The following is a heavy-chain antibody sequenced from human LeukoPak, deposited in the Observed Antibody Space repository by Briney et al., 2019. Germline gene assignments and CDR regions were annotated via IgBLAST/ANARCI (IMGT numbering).Heavy chain of an antibody. Sequence: GGSLRLSCAASGVTFSTYWMIWVRQAPGKGLEWVSAISGSGGSTYYADSVKGRFTISRNNSKNTLYLQMNSLRAEDTAVYYCAKDSGWQQLPPSPVFDYWGQGTLVTVSS. V-gene: IGHV3-23*01. D-gene: IGHD6-13*01. CDR2: ISGSGGST. CDR3: AKDSGWQQLPPSPVFDY. J-gene: IGHJ4*02. CDR1: GVTFSTYW.